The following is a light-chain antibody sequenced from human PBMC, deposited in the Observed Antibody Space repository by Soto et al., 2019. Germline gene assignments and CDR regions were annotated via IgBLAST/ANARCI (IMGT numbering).Light chain of an antibody. V-gene: IGKV1-39*01. J-gene: IGKJ1*01. CDR2: AAS. Sequence: DVEIPQSPSSLSASVGDRVTITCRASQSISTYLNWYQQKAGLAPKLLIYAASSLQSGVPSRFSGSGSGTDFTLTISSLQPEDFATYYCQQTYSTPPTFGQGTKVDI. CDR1: QSISTY. CDR3: QQTYSTPPT.